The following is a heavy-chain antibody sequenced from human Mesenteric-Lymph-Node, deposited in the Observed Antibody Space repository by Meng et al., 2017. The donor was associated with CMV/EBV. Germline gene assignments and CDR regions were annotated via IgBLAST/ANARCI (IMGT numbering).Heavy chain of an antibody. CDR3: ARDRYYDFWSGYPPYYYYGMDV. CDR1: GGTFSSHA. D-gene: IGHD3-3*01. V-gene: IGHV1-69*05. Sequence: SVKVSCKASGGTFSSHAISWVRQAPGQGLEWMGGIIPIFGTANYAQKFQGRVTITTDESTSTAYMELSSLRSEDTAVYYCARDRYYDFWSGYPPYYYYGMDVWGQGTTVTVSS. J-gene: IGHJ6*02. CDR2: IIPIFGTA.